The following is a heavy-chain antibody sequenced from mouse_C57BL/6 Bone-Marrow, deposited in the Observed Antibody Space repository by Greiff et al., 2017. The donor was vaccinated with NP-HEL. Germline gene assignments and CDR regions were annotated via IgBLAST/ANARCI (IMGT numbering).Heavy chain of an antibody. J-gene: IGHJ3*01. V-gene: IGHV2-2*01. CDR2: IWSGGST. CDR3: ARNGRLRRGAWFAY. D-gene: IGHD2-4*01. Sequence: VQLQESGPGLVQPSQSLSITCTVSGFSLTSYGVHWVRQSPGKGLEWLGVIWSGGSTDYNAAFISRLSISKDNSKRQVFFKMNSLQADDTAIYYCARNGRLRRGAWFAYWGQGTLVTVSA. CDR1: GFSLTSYG.